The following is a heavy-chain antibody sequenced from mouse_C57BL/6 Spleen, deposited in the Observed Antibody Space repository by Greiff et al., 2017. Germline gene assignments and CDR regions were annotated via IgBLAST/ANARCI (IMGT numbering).Heavy chain of an antibody. D-gene: IGHD1-1*01. CDR1: GYAFSSSW. V-gene: IGHV1-82*01. J-gene: IGHJ2*01. Sequence: QVQLQQSGPELVKPGASVTISCKASGYAFSSSWMNWVKQRPGKGLEWIGRIYPGDGDTNYNGKFKGKATLTADKSSSTAYVQLSSLTSDDSAVYFCARDGSNYFDYWGQGTTLTVSS. CDR2: IYPGDGDT. CDR3: ARDGSNYFDY.